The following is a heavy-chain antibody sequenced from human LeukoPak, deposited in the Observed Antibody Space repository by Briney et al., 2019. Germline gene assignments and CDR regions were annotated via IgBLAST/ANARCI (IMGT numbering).Heavy chain of an antibody. CDR1: GGTFSSYA. CDR3: ASDLGYYDFWSGYYNWFDP. J-gene: IGHJ5*02. CDR2: INPNSGGT. Sequence: GSSVKVSCKASGGTFSSYAISWVRQAPGQGLEWMGRINPNSGGTNYAQKFQGRVTMTRDTSISTAYMELSRLRSDDTAVYYCASDLGYYDFWSGYYNWFDPWGQGTLVTVSS. V-gene: IGHV1-2*06. D-gene: IGHD3-3*01.